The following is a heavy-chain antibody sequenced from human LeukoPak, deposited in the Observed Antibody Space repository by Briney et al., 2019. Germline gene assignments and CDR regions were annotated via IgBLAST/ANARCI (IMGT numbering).Heavy chain of an antibody. D-gene: IGHD4-17*01. Sequence: PSETLSLTCAVYGGSFGGYYWSWIRQPPGKGLEWIGEINHSGSTNYNPSLKSRVTISVDTSKNQFSLKLSSVTAADTAVYYCARGYIFLRVTSWFDPWGQGTLVTVSS. CDR2: INHSGST. V-gene: IGHV4-34*01. CDR3: ARGYIFLRVTSWFDP. CDR1: GGSFGGYY. J-gene: IGHJ5*02.